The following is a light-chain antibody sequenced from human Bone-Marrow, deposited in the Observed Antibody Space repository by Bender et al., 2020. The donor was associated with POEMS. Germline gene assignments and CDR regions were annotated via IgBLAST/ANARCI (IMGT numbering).Light chain of an antibody. V-gene: IGLV2-23*01. CDR2: EDS. J-gene: IGLJ1*01. Sequence: QSALTQPASVSGSPGQSITISCTGSSSDAGSYDLVSWYQQHPGKAPKLMIYEDSRRPSGVSNRFSGSKSANTASLTISGLQAEDEADYYCCSYAGNGMYVFGTGTKVTVL. CDR1: SSDAGSYDL. CDR3: CSYAGNGMYV.